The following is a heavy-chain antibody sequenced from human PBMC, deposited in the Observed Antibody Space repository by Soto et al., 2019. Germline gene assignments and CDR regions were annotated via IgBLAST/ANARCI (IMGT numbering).Heavy chain of an antibody. V-gene: IGHV1-69*02. Sequence: QVQLVQSGAEVKKPGSSVKVSCEASGGSFISYTFTWVRQAPGQGLEWMGRIIPIQGRANYALKLQDRVTITADRSTKTVYMELRSLRPEDTAVYYCAKILLFVDHAYMDVWVKGTTVTVSS. CDR1: GGSFISYT. CDR3: AKILLFVDHAYMDV. CDR2: IIPIQGRA. D-gene: IGHD2-21*01. J-gene: IGHJ6*03.